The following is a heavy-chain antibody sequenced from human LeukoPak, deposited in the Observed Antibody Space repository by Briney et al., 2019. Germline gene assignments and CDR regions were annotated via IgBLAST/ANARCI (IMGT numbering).Heavy chain of an antibody. V-gene: IGHV4-61*09. J-gene: IGHJ4*02. CDR3: ARGPTYYDSIGYPTYYFDY. CDR2: IYTSGST. Sequence: SQTLSLTCTVSGGSISSGSDYWSWIRQPAGKGLEWIGHIYTSGSTSYNPSLQSRVTISVDTSKHQFSLKVTSVTAADTAVYYCARGPTYYDSIGYPTYYFDYWGQGTLVTVSS. CDR1: GGSISSGSDY. D-gene: IGHD3-22*01.